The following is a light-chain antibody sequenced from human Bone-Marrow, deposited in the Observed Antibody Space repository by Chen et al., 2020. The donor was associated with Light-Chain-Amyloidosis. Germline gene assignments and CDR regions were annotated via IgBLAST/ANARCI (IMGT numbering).Light chain of an antibody. V-gene: IGLV1-40*01. CDR2: SNS. CDR1: RANIGSGYD. J-gene: IGLJ3*02. Sequence: QPVLTQPPSVSGAPGPRVTISCTGSRANIGSGYDVHWYQQLPGTAPKLLVYSNSHRPSGIPDRFAGSKSGTSASLAITGLRAEDEADYYCQSYDSSLSGSRVFGGGTKLTVL. CDR3: QSYDSSLSGSRV.